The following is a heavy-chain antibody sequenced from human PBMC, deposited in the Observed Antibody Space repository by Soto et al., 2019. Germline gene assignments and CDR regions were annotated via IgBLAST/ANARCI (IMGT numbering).Heavy chain of an antibody. CDR3: AREGYDSSGYRYCFDY. CDR2: TYYRSKWYN. V-gene: IGHV6-1*01. CDR1: GDSVSSNSAA. D-gene: IGHD3-22*01. J-gene: IGHJ4*02. Sequence: PSQTLSLTCAISGDSVSSNSAAWNWIRQSPSRGLEWLGRTYYRSKWYNDYAVSVKSRITNNPDTSKNQFSLQLNSVTPEDTAVYYCAREGYDSSGYRYCFDYWGQGTLVTVSS.